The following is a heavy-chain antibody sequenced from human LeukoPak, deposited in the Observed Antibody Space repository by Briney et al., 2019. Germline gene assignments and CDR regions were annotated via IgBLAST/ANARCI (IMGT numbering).Heavy chain of an antibody. CDR3: AKVPPQLWLFAYFDY. CDR1: GFTFSSYG. Sequence: GGSLRLSCAASGFTFSSYGMHWVRQAPGKGLEWVAVISYDGSNKYYADSVKGRFTISRDNSKNTLYLQMNSLRAEDTAVYYCAKVPPQLWLFAYFDYWGQGTLVTVSS. V-gene: IGHV3-30*18. D-gene: IGHD5-18*01. CDR2: ISYDGSNK. J-gene: IGHJ4*02.